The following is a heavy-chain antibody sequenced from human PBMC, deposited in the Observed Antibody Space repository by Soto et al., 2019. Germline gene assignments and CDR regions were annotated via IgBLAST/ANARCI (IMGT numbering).Heavy chain of an antibody. D-gene: IGHD3-22*01. V-gene: IGHV4-30-4*01. CDR2: MSYSGST. J-gene: IGHJ3*02. CDR3: ARDWTYYDSSGYYSDAFDI. CDR1: GGSISSDDYY. Sequence: SETLSLTCTVSGGSISSDDYYWSWIRQPPGKGLEWIGFMSYSGSTSYNASLKSRVTISVDTSKNQFSLNLNFVTAADTAVYYCARDWTYYDSSGYYSDAFDIWGQGTMVTVSS.